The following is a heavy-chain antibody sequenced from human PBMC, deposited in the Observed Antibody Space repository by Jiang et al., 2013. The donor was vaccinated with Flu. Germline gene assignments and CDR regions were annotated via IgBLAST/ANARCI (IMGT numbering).Heavy chain of an antibody. D-gene: IGHD3-9*01. J-gene: IGHJ4*02. V-gene: IGHV1-2*02. CDR3: ARESVPMGNDIWTPDY. CDR2: INPNSGGT. Sequence: GAEVKKPGASVKVSCKASGITFTAYYFHWVRQAPGQGLEWMGWINPNSGGTNSAQKFQGRVTMTRDTSISTAYMELSRLRSDDTAIYYCARESVPMGNDIWTPDYWGQGTRGHRLL. CDR1: GITFTAYY.